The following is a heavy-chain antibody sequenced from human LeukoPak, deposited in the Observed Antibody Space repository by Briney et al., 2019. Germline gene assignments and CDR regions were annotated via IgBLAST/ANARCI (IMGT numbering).Heavy chain of an antibody. Sequence: PGGSLRLSCAASGFTVSSNYMSWVRQAPGKGLEWVSVIYSGGSTYYADSVKGRFTISRDNSKNTLYLQMNSLRAEDTAVYYCASGYCGGDCYSPDAFDIWGQGTMVTVSS. CDR1: GFTVSSNY. J-gene: IGHJ3*02. D-gene: IGHD2-21*02. CDR3: ASGYCGGDCYSPDAFDI. V-gene: IGHV3-53*01. CDR2: IYSGGST.